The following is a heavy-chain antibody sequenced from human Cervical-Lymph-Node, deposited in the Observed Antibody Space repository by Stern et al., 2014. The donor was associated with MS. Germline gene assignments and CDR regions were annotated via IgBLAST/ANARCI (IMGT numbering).Heavy chain of an antibody. D-gene: IGHD3-10*01. V-gene: IGHV1-18*01. CDR3: ARRPFYGSGNLWWFDP. CDR2: ISAYNGNT. Sequence: QVQLLESGAEVKKPGASVKVSCKTSGYTFINYGVSWVRQAPGQGLEWMGGISAYNGNTIYAQKFQDRVTMTTDTSTSTAYMELRSLRSDDTAVYYCARRPFYGSGNLWWFDPWGQGTLVTVSS. CDR1: GYTFINYG. J-gene: IGHJ5*02.